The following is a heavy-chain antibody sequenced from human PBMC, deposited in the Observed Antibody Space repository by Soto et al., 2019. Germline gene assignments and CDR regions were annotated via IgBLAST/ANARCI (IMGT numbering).Heavy chain of an antibody. CDR1: GYTFTSYG. CDR2: ISAYNGNT. D-gene: IGHD1-7*01. CDR3: ARESRELTDPANNWFDP. Sequence: QVQLVQSGAEVKKPGASVKVSCKASGYTFTSYGISWVRQAPGQGLEWMGWISAYNGNTNYAQKLQGRVTMTTDTSTSTAYMELRSLRSDDTAVYYCARESRELTDPANNWFDPWGQGTLVTVSS. J-gene: IGHJ5*02. V-gene: IGHV1-18*04.